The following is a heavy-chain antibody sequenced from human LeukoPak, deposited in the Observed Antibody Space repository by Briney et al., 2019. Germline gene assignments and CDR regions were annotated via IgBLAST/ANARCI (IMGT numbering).Heavy chain of an antibody. J-gene: IGHJ4*02. V-gene: IGHV4-34*01. D-gene: IGHD3-16*02. CDR3: ARGPYDYVWGSYRSDPHFDY. Sequence: SETLSLTCAVYGGSFSGYYWSWVRQPPGKGLEWIGEINHRGSTNYNPSLKSRVTISVDTSKNQFSLKLSSVTAADTAVYYCARGPYDYVWGSYRSDPHFDYWGQGTLVTVSS. CDR2: INHRGST. CDR1: GGSFSGYY.